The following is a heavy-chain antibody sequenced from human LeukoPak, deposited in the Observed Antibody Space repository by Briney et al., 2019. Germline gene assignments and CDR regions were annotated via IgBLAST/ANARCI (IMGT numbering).Heavy chain of an antibody. Sequence: KPGGSLRLSCAASGFTFSSYSINWVRQAPRKGLEWVSSISSSSSYIYYADSVKGRFTISRDNAKNSLYLQMNSLRAEDTAVYYCARYPSIAARQYDYWGQGTLVTVSS. J-gene: IGHJ4*02. CDR1: GFTFSSYS. CDR3: ARYPSIAARQYDY. D-gene: IGHD6-6*01. CDR2: ISSSSSYI. V-gene: IGHV3-21*01.